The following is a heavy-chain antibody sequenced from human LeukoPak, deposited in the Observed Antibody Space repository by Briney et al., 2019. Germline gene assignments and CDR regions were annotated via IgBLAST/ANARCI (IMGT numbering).Heavy chain of an antibody. V-gene: IGHV1-69*13. J-gene: IGHJ4*02. Sequence: SVKVSCTASGGTFSSYAISWVRQAPGQGLEWMGGIIPIFGTANYAQKFQGRVTITADESTSTAYMELSSLRSEDTAVYYRARGGIIAVADLEYWGQGTLVTVSS. CDR3: ARGGIIAVADLEY. CDR1: GGTFSSYA. CDR2: IIPIFGTA. D-gene: IGHD6-19*01.